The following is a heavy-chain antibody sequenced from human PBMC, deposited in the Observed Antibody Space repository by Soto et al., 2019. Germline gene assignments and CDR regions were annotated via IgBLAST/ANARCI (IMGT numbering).Heavy chain of an antibody. Sequence: QVQLVQSGAEVKKPGASVKVSCKVSGHTFTTYGISWVRQAPGQGLEWLGWISADNGNTKYAQKVQGRVTMTTDTAAGTANMEPRSLRSDDTAVYYCAGEEVPPDWLDPWGQRTLVTVSS. CDR1: GHTFTTYG. J-gene: IGHJ5*02. CDR2: ISADNGNT. CDR3: AGEEVPPDWLDP. V-gene: IGHV1-18*01.